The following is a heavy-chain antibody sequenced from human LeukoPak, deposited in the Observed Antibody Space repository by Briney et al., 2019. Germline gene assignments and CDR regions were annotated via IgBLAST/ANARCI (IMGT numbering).Heavy chain of an antibody. V-gene: IGHV4-34*01. D-gene: IGHD1-26*01. Sequence: SETLSLTCAVYGGSFSGYYWSWIRQPPGKGLEWIGEINHSGSTNYNPSLKSRVTISVDTSKNQFSLKLSSVTAADTAVYYCARHIGSYYLVHRGQGTLVTVSS. CDR2: INHSGST. CDR3: ARHIGSYYLVH. J-gene: IGHJ1*01. CDR1: GGSFSGYY.